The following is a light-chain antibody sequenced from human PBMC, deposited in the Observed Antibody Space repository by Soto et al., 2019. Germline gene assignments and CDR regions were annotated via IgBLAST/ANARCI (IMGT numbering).Light chain of an antibody. V-gene: IGKV3-11*01. CDR3: QPRSNWPPT. Sequence: EIVLTQSPATLSLSPGERATLSGSASQSVSSYLAWYQQKPGQAPRLLIYDASNRATGIPARFSGSGSGTDFTLTISSLEPEDFAVYYCQPRSNWPPTFGPGTKVDIK. J-gene: IGKJ3*01. CDR2: DAS. CDR1: QSVSSY.